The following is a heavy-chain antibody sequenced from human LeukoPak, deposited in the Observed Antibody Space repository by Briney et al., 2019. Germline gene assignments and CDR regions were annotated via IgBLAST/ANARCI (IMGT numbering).Heavy chain of an antibody. CDR1: GLTFRNYG. CDR2: IWYDGSHK. D-gene: IGHD6-13*01. Sequence: GGSLRLSCAASGLTFRNYGMHWVRQAPGKGLEWVAVIWYDGSHKYYVDSVKGRFTISRDNFKNTLYHQMNSLRAEDTAVYYCAKDGTNSSSWHYFEQWGQGTLVIVSS. V-gene: IGHV3-33*03. CDR3: AKDGTNSSSWHYFEQ. J-gene: IGHJ4*02.